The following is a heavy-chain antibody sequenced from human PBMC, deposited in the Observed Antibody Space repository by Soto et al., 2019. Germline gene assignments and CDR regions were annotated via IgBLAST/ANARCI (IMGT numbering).Heavy chain of an antibody. Sequence: EVQLLESGGGLVQPGGSLRLSCADSGVTFSSYGMTWVRQAPGKGLEWVSFSSATGAGTYYADSAKGRFTISRDNSNNALYLQMTSLRADDTAVYYCAKDRRAGLNYGFNSDCWGPGALVILSS. CDR1: GVTFSSYG. CDR3: AKDRRAGLNYGFNSDC. J-gene: IGHJ5*01. V-gene: IGHV3-23*01. CDR2: SSATGAGT. D-gene: IGHD3-10*01.